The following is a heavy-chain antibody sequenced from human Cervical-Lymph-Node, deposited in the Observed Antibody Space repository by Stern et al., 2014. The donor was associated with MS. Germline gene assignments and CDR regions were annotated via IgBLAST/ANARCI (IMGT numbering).Heavy chain of an antibody. V-gene: IGHV3-53*01. CDR2: IYSNGDT. J-gene: IGHJ4*02. CDR3: ARKTDTAVGGDY. CDR1: GFTVSRNY. Sequence: EEQLVQSGGGLIQPGGSLRLSCAASGFTVSRNYMYWVRQAPGKGLEWVSLIYSNGDTSYADSVKGRFTISRDNSKNTLYLQMNSLRAEDTAVYFCARKTDTAVGGDYWGQGTLVTVSS. D-gene: IGHD5-18*01.